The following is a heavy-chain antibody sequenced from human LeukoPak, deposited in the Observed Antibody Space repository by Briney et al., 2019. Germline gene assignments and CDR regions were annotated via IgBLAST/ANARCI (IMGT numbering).Heavy chain of an antibody. J-gene: IGHJ3*02. CDR1: GGSISSSSYY. Sequence: PSETLSLTCTVSGGSISSSSYYRGWIRQPPGKGLEWIGSIYYSGSTYYNPSLKSRVTISVDTSKNQFSLKLSSVTAADTAVYYCARTGGILGAVDAFDIWGQGTMVTVSS. V-gene: IGHV4-39*01. CDR3: ARTGGILGAVDAFDI. D-gene: IGHD1-26*01. CDR2: IYYSGST.